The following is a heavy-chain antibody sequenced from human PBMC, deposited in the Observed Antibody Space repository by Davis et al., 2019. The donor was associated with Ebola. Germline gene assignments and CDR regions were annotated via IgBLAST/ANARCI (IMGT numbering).Heavy chain of an antibody. CDR2: IYSGGST. CDR1: GFTVSSNY. D-gene: IGHD4-23*01. V-gene: IGHV3-53*01. CDR3: AGNYPYYYYGMDV. J-gene: IGHJ6*02. Sequence: GESLKISCAASGFTVSSNYMSWVRQAPGKGLEWVSVIYSGGSTYYADSVKGRFTISRDNSKNTLYLQMNSLRAEDTAVYYCAGNYPYYYYGMDVRGQGTTVTVSS.